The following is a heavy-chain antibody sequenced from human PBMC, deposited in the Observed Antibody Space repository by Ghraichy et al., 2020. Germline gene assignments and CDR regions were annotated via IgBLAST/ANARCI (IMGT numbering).Heavy chain of an antibody. J-gene: IGHJ4*02. CDR2: VSDNDST. Sequence: SETLSLTCTVSGGSINSFYWYWVRQPPGQGLELIGFVSDNDSTNYNPSLTIRVTISIDKSRTYFSLKLTSVTAADTAVYYCARGHTYSVSKDYWGQGTLVTVSS. CDR3: ARGHTYSVSKDY. CDR1: GGSINSFY. V-gene: IGHV4-59*01. D-gene: IGHD5/OR15-5a*01.